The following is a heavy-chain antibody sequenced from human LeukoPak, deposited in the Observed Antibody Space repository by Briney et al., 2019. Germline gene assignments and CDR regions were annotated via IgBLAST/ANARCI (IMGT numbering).Heavy chain of an antibody. CDR2: ISGSGGST. CDR3: ARAPAATYGMDV. CDR1: GFTFSSYA. Sequence: QPGGSLRLSCAASGFTFSSYAMSWVRQAPGKGLEWVSAISGSGGSTYYADSVKGRFTISRDDSKNTLYLQLNSLRAEDTAVYYCARAPAATYGMDVWGQGTTVTVSS. J-gene: IGHJ6*02. V-gene: IGHV3-23*01. D-gene: IGHD2-15*01.